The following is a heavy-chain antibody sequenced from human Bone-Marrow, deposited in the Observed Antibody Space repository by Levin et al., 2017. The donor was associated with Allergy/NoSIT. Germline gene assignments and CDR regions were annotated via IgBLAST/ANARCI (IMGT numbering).Heavy chain of an antibody. V-gene: IGHV3-48*03. CDR3: ARELQARGDPFDY. D-gene: IGHD3-10*01. CDR1: GFTFSSYE. J-gene: IGHJ4*02. Sequence: GGSLRLSCAASGFTFSSYEMNWVRQAPGKGLEWVSYISRSGRTIYYADSVKGRFTISRDNAKNSLYRQMNSLRAEDTAVYYCARELQARGDPFDYWGQGTLVTVSS. CDR2: ISRSGRTI.